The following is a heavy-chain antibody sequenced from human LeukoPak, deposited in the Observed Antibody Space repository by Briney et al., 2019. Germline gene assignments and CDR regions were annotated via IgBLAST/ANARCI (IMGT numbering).Heavy chain of an antibody. CDR1: GFTFSHYS. J-gene: IGHJ4*02. CDR2: ISGSGGST. CDR3: AISSWYDFDY. D-gene: IGHD6-13*01. V-gene: IGHV3-23*01. Sequence: GGSLRLSCAASGFTFSHYSMSWVRQAPGKGLEWVSAISGSGGSTYYADSVKGRFTVSRDNSKNTLYLQMNSLRAEDTAVYYCAISSWYDFDYWGQGTLVTVSS.